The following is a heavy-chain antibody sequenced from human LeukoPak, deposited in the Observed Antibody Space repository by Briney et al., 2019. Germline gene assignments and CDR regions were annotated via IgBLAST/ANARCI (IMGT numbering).Heavy chain of an antibody. V-gene: IGHV3-23*01. D-gene: IGHD1-1*01. CDR3: AKQLTLTRGNLDY. CDR2: ISGSDGST. Sequence: GGSLRLSCAASGFSFNNYAMSWARQAPGKGLEWVSGISGSDGSTYYADSVKGRFTISRDNSKNTLYLQMNSLRAEDTATYYCAKQLTLTRGNLDYWGQGSLVTVSS. J-gene: IGHJ4*02. CDR1: GFSFNNYA.